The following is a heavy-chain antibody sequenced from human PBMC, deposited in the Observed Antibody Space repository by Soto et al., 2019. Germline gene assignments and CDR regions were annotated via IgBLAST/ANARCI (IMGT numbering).Heavy chain of an antibody. CDR1: GGSISSGGYY. V-gene: IGHV4-31*03. J-gene: IGHJ4*02. CDR3: ATYCTSGVCSTNYYFDY. Sequence: QVQLQESGPGLVKPSQTLSLTCTVSGGSISSGGYYWSWIRQHPGKGLEWIGYIYYSGSTYYNPSLESRVIMSVDTSKNQFSLKLSSVTAADTAVYYCATYCTSGVCSTNYYFDYWGQGTLVTVSS. D-gene: IGHD2-8*01. CDR2: IYYSGST.